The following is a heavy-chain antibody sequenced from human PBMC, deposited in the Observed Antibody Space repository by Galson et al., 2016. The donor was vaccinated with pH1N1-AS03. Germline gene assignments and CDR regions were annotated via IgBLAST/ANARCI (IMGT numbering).Heavy chain of an antibody. CDR2: VYSPGRS. J-gene: IGHJ4*02. CDR3: ARMTYNDFLDS. V-gene: IGHV4-59*01. D-gene: IGHD1-14*01. CDR1: GFPFSGYS. Sequence: LRLSCAASGFPFSGYSMNWVRQAPGKGLEWIGHVYSPGRSKYNPSLKSRVTLSLDTTTNQFSLKMTSVTPADTAIYYCARMTYNDFLDSWGQGRPVTVSS.